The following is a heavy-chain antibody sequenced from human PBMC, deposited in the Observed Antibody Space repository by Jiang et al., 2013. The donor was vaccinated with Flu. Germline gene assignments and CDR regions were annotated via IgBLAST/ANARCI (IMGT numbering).Heavy chain of an antibody. CDR2: IYYSGST. CDR1: GGSISSGDYY. CDR3: ARDADSSGYYYYGMDV. Sequence: PGLVKPSQTLSLTCTVSGGSISSGDYYWSWIRQPPGKGLEWIGYIYYSGSTYYNPSLKSRVTISVDTSKNQFSLKLSSVTAADTAVYYCARDADSSGYYYYGMDVWGQGTTVTVSS. V-gene: IGHV4-30-4*01. D-gene: IGHD3-22*01. J-gene: IGHJ6*02.